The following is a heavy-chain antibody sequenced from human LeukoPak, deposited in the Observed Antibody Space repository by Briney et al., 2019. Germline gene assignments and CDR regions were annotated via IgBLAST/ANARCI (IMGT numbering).Heavy chain of an antibody. CDR2: IYYSGST. Sequence: SETLSLTRPVAGGSISRSYRSWIRQPPGKGLEWIGYIYYSGSTNYNPSLKSRVTISVDTSKNQFSLKLSSVTAADTAVYYCASQAYDGSGSFDYWGQGTLVTVSS. D-gene: IGHD3-10*01. V-gene: IGHV4-59*01. CDR1: GGSISRSY. J-gene: IGHJ4*02. CDR3: ASQAYDGSGSFDY.